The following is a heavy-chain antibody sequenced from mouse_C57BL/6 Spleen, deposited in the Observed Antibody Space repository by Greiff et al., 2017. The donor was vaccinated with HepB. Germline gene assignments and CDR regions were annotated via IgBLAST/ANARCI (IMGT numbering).Heavy chain of an antibody. CDR1: GFTFSDYY. D-gene: IGHD1-1*01. CDR3: AREGTTVVARGYYFDY. Sequence: DVQLVESEGGLVQPGSSMKLSCTASGFTFSDYYMAWVRQVPEKGLEWVANINYDGSSTYYLDSLKSRFIISRDNAKNILYLQMSSLKSEDTATYYCAREGTTVVARGYYFDYWGQGTTLTVSS. J-gene: IGHJ2*01. CDR2: INYDGSST. V-gene: IGHV5-16*01.